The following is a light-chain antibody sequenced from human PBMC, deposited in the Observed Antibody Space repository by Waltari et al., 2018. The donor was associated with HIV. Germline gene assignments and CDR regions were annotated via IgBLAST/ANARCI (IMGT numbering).Light chain of an antibody. CDR2: DVS. CDR1: SSDVGDYNI. CDR3: CSYVSEIVPCV. V-gene: IGLV2-23*02. Sequence: QTALTQPASVSGSPGQSITISCTGTSSDVGDYNIVSWYQQHPGKAPRLIIYDVSERPAGVSNRFTGSKSGNTASLTISGLQAEDEADYYCCSYVSEIVPCVFGGGTKLTVL. J-gene: IGLJ3*02.